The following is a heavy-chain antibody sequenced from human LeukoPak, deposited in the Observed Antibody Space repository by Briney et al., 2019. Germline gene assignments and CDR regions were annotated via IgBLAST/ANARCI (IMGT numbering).Heavy chain of an antibody. V-gene: IGHV3-66*01. D-gene: IGHD3-10*01. CDR1: GFTVITNY. J-gene: IGHJ4*02. CDR3: ANWGISGSYDY. CDR2: IYSDGTT. Sequence: GGSLRLSCAASGFTVITNYMSWVRQAPGKGLEWVSVIYSDGTTHYADSVKGRFTISRDNSKNTLYLQMSSLRAEDTAVYYCANWGISGSYDYWGQGTLVTVSS.